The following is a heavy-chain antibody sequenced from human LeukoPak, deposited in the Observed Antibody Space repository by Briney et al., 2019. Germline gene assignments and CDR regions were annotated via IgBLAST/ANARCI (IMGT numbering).Heavy chain of an antibody. CDR3: AKDAAMGGLYYDILTGYYGPLDY. D-gene: IGHD3-9*01. V-gene: IGHV3-9*01. CDR2: ISWNSGSI. J-gene: IGHJ4*02. CDR1: GFTFDDYA. Sequence: PGGSLKLSCAASGFTFDDYAMHWVRQAPGKGLEWVSGISWNSGSIGYADSVKGRFTISRDSAKNSLYLQMNSLRAEDTALYYCAKDAAMGGLYYDILTGYYGPLDYWGQGTLVTVSS.